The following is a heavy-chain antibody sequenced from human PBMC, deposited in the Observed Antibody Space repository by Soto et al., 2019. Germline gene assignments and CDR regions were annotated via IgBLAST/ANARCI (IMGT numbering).Heavy chain of an antibody. CDR2: IFSGGVTT. J-gene: IGHJ4*02. Sequence: VSCRSSGLTSSGHWMRCVSKDPGKGLEWVSTIFSGGVTTKYADSVTGRFSISRDNSKNILYLQMNSLGVDDTAVYYCARDRQPDGIWAFDYWGRGTLVTVSS. CDR3: ARDRQPDGIWAFDY. V-gene: IGHV3-23*01. D-gene: IGHD2-15*01. CDR1: GLTSSGHW.